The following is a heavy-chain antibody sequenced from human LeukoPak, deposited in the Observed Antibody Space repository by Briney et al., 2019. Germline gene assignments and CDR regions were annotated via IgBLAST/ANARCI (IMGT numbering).Heavy chain of an antibody. J-gene: IGHJ5*02. CDR1: GGSISSYY. D-gene: IGHD6-13*01. V-gene: IGHV4-59*01. CDR2: IYYTGIT. Sequence: SETLSLTCTVSGGSISSYYWSWIRQPPGKGLEWIGYIYYTGITNYNPSLKSRVIISMDTSKNHFSLNLSSVTAADTAIYYCAKERSGSSYNWFDPWGQGTLVTVSS. CDR3: AKERSGSSYNWFDP.